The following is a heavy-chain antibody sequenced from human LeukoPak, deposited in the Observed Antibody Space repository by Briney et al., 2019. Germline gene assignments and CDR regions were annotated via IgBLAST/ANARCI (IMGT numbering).Heavy chain of an antibody. CDR3: ARTLDYDFWSGYYTGSGYYYYYMDV. D-gene: IGHD3-3*01. J-gene: IGHJ6*03. Sequence: PSETLSLTCAVYGGSFSSYYWSWIRQPPGKGLEWIGYIYYSGSTNYNPSLKSRVTISVDTSKNQFSLKLSSVTAADTAVYYCARTLDYDFWSGYYTGSGYYYYYMDVWGKGTTVTVSS. V-gene: IGHV4-59*01. CDR2: IYYSGST. CDR1: GGSFSSYY.